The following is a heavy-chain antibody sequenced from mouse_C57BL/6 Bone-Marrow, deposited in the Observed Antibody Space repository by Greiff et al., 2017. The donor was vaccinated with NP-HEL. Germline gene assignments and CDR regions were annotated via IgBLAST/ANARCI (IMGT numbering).Heavy chain of an antibody. Sequence: DVMLVESGEGLVKPGGSLKLSCAASGFTFSSYAMSWVRQTPEKRLEWVAYISSGGDYIYYADTVKGRFTISRDNARNTLYLQMSSLKSEDTAMYYCTRERDSAWFAYWGQGTLVTVSA. CDR1: GFTFSSYA. CDR3: TRERDSAWFAY. CDR2: ISSGGDYI. V-gene: IGHV5-9-1*02. J-gene: IGHJ3*01.